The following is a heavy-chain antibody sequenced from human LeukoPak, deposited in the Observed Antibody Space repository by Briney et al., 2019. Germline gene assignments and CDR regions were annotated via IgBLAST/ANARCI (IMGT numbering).Heavy chain of an antibody. Sequence: SETLSLTCTVSGDSISSSNYYWSWIRQPAGKGLEWIGRIYPSGDTNYSPSFKSRVTISVDTSKNQFSLKLYSVTAADTAVYYCARDATYYSDPSACKDAFDVWGQGTVVTVSS. CDR1: GDSISSSNYY. J-gene: IGHJ3*01. V-gene: IGHV4-61*02. CDR3: ARDATYYSDPSACKDAFDV. D-gene: IGHD3-22*01. CDR2: IYPSGDT.